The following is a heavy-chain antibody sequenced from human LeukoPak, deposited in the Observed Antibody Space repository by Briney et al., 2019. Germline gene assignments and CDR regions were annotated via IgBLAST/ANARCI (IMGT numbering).Heavy chain of an antibody. D-gene: IGHD6-13*01. CDR2: INHSGST. CDR1: GGSFSGYY. CDR3: ARWAAAAGTRRYFDL. J-gene: IGHJ2*01. Sequence: SETLSLTCAVYGGSFSGYYWNWIRQPPGKGLEWIGEINHSGSTNYNPSLKSRVIISVDTSKNQFSLKLTSVTAADTAVYYCARWAAAAGTRRYFDLWGRGTLVTVSS. V-gene: IGHV4-34*01.